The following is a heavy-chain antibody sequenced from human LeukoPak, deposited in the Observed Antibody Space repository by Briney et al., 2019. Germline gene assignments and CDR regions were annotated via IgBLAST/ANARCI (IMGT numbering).Heavy chain of an antibody. V-gene: IGHV3-33*01. Sequence: GGSLRLSCAASGFTFSSYGMHWVRQAPGKGLEWVAVIWYDGSNKYYADSVKGRFTISRDNAKNTLYLQMNSLRAEDTAVYYCARDSKLRFLFYDMDVWGKGTTVTVSS. CDR1: GFTFSSYG. D-gene: IGHD3-3*01. CDR2: IWYDGSNK. J-gene: IGHJ6*03. CDR3: ARDSKLRFLFYDMDV.